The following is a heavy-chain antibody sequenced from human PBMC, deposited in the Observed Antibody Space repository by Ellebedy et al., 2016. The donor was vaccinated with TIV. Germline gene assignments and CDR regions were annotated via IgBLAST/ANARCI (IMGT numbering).Heavy chain of an antibody. J-gene: IGHJ5*02. CDR3: VGGSGWLPVS. CDR2: ISSSSSYT. CDR1: GFIFSHYS. Sequence: GESLKISCAASGFIFSHYSMNWVRQAPGKGLEWVSSISSSSSYTYYGDSAKGRFTISRDDAKNSLYLQMNSLRAEDTALYFCVGGSGWLPVSWGQGTQVTVSS. V-gene: IGHV3-21*01. D-gene: IGHD6-19*01.